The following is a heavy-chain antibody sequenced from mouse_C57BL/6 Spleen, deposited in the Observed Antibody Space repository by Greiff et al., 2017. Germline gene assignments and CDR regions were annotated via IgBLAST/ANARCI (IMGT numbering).Heavy chain of an antibody. CDR1: GYTFTDYY. Sequence: QVQLQQSGAELVRPGASVKLSCKASGYTFTDYYINWVKQRPGQGLEWIARIYPGSGNTYYNEKFKGKATLTAEKSSSTAYRQRSSLTSEVSAVYFCARERGVFDYWGQGTTLTVSS. CDR2: IYPGSGNT. J-gene: IGHJ2*01. V-gene: IGHV1-76*01. CDR3: ARERGVFDY.